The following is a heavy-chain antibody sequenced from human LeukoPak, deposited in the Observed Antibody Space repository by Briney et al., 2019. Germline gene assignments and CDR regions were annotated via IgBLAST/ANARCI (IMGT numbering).Heavy chain of an antibody. J-gene: IGHJ4*02. CDR1: GFIFSNYA. Sequence: GGSLRLSCAASGFIFSNYAMSWVRQVPGRGLEWVSAISGSGGSTYYADSVKGRFTISRDNSKNTLYLQMNSLRAEDTAVYYCAKSRDGYKDWGQGTLVTVSS. D-gene: IGHD5-24*01. CDR3: AKSRDGYKD. CDR2: ISGSGGST. V-gene: IGHV3-23*01.